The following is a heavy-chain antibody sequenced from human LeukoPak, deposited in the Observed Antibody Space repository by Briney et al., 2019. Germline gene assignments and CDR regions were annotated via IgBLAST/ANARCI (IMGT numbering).Heavy chain of an antibody. CDR2: IYYSGST. J-gene: IGHJ3*02. CDR3: ARSLTGSFDAFDI. CDR1: GGSISSGGYY. D-gene: IGHD7-27*01. V-gene: IGHV4-31*03. Sequence: NPSQTLSLTCTVSGGSISSGGYYWSWIRQHPGKGLEWIGYIYYSGSTYYNPSLKSRVTISVDTSKNQFSLKLSSVTAAGTAVYYCARSLTGSFDAFDIWGQGTMVTVSS.